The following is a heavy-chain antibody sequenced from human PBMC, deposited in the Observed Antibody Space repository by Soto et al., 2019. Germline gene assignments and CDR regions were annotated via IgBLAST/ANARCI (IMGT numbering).Heavy chain of an antibody. J-gene: IGHJ4*02. CDR3: ARDRRDGYAFDY. CDR2: IIPIFGTA. D-gene: IGHD5-18*01. Sequence: SAKVFFKASSGTFMSYAISWVRQGPGQGLEWMGGIIPIFGTANYAQKFQGRVTITADESTSTAYMELSSLRSEDTAVYYCARDRRDGYAFDYWGQGTLVTVSS. V-gene: IGHV1-69*13. CDR1: SGTFMSYA.